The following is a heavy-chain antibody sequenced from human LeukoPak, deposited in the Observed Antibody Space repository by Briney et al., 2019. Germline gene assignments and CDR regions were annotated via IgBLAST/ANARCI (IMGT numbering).Heavy chain of an antibody. CDR3: ARVFSSSWYWPYYFDY. CDR2: ISYDGSNK. V-gene: IGHV3-30-3*01. D-gene: IGHD6-13*01. Sequence: GGSLRLSCAASGFTFSSYAMHWVRQAPGKGLEWVAVISYDGSNKYYADSVKGRFTISRDNSKNTLYLQMNSLRAEDTAVYYCARVFSSSWYWPYYFDYWGQGTLVTVSS. J-gene: IGHJ4*02. CDR1: GFTFSSYA.